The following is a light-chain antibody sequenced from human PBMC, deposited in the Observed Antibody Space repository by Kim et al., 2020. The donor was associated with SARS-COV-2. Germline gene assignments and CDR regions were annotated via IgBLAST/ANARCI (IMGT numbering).Light chain of an antibody. Sequence: PGGTVTLTCASSTGAVTSGYYPNWFQQKPGQAPRALIYSTSNKYFWTPARFSGSLLGGKAALTLSGVQPEDEAEYYCLLYYGGARVFGGGTQLTVL. CDR2: STS. J-gene: IGLJ3*02. CDR3: LLYYGGARV. V-gene: IGLV7-43*01. CDR1: TGAVTSGYY.